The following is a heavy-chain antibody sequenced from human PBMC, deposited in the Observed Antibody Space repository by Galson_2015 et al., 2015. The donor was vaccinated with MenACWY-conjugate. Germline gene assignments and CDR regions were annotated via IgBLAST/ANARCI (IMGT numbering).Heavy chain of an antibody. D-gene: IGHD6-19*01. J-gene: IGHJ4*02. CDR2: ISGSGGST. Sequence: SLRLSCAASGFTFSSYAMSWVRQAPGKGLEWVSAISGSGGSTYYADSVKGRFTISRDNSKNTLYLQMNSLRAEDTAVYNCATDKDVGQWLAYFDYWGRGTLVTVSS. CDR1: GFTFSSYA. CDR3: ATDKDVGQWLAYFDY. V-gene: IGHV3-23*01.